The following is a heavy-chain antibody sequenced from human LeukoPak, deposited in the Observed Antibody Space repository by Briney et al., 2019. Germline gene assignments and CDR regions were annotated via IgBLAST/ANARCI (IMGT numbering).Heavy chain of an antibody. D-gene: IGHD1-26*01. Sequence: GGSLRLSCAVSGFTVSGDYMSWVRQAPGKGLEWVSVMYSGGATYYADSVKGRFSISRDNTENSLYLQMNSLRVEDTGFYYCARNVGADFWGQGTLVTVSS. CDR2: MYSGGAT. J-gene: IGHJ4*02. V-gene: IGHV3-53*01. CDR1: GFTVSGDY. CDR3: ARNVGADF.